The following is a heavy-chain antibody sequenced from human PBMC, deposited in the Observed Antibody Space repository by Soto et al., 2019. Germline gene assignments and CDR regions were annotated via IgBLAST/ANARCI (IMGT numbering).Heavy chain of an antibody. Sequence: QLQLQESGPGLVKPSETLSLTCTVSGGSISTGHYYWGWIRQPPGKGLEWIGSIFYTGSTYHNPSLKSRVTISVDTSKNQFSLKLNSVTAADKAVYYCARSSAQAYAFWGQGTMVTVSS. D-gene: IGHD2-2*01. CDR3: ARSSAQAYAF. V-gene: IGHV4-39*01. J-gene: IGHJ3*01. CDR1: GGSISTGHYY. CDR2: IFYTGST.